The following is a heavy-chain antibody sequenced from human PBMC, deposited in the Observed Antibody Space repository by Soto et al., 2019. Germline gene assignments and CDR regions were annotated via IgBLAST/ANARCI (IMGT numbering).Heavy chain of an antibody. V-gene: IGHV4-31*03. D-gene: IGHD3-9*01. CDR1: GGSISSGGYY. CDR2: IYYSGST. J-gene: IGHJ5*02. Sequence: SETLSLTCTVSGGSISSGGYYWSWIRQHPGKGLEWIGYIYYSGSTYYNPSLKSRVTISVGTSKNPFSLKLSSVTAADTAVYYCARGPEGADILTGYSWFYPWGQGTQVT. CDR3: ARGPEGADILTGYSWFYP.